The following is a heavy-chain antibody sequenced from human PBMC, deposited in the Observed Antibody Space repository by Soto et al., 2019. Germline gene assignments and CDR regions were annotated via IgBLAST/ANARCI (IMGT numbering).Heavy chain of an antibody. J-gene: IGHJ4*02. D-gene: IGHD3-9*01. CDR1: GDSINSDNYY. CDR3: ARLEGLATISYYFDY. Sequence: QLQLQESGPGLVKPSETLSLTCSVSGDSINSDNYYWGWIRQPPGKGLEWIGSIDYRGNTYYNPSLKSRVTISLDKYKSLFSLKLNSVTAADSAVYFCARLEGLATISYYFDYWGQGTLVTVSS. CDR2: IDYRGNT. V-gene: IGHV4-39*01.